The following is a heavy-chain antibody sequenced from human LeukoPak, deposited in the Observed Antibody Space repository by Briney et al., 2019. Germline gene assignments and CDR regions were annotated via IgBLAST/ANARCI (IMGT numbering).Heavy chain of an antibody. CDR1: SGVTGNEC. V-gene: IGHV4-59*08. CDR3: GRLDCFGASCHFDH. D-gene: IGHD2-15*01. CDR2: IHYTGSA. Sequence: SETLSLTYTLSSGVTGNECKSWVRQPPGKGLECIAYIHYTGSAGYNPSLKSRVTISVDTSKNQFSLKLRSVTAADTAVYYCGRLDCFGASCHFDHWGQGTLVPVSS. J-gene: IGHJ4*02.